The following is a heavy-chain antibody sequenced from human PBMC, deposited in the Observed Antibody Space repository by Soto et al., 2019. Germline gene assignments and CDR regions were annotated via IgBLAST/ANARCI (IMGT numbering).Heavy chain of an antibody. D-gene: IGHD5-12*01. CDR2: ISGSGGST. V-gene: IGHV3-23*01. CDR3: ANLQGRVATLNMDV. CDR1: GFTFSSYA. Sequence: VGSLRLSCAASGFTFSSYAMSWVRQAPGKGLEWVSAISGSGGSTYYADSVKGRFTISRDNSKNTLYLQMNSLRAEDTAVYYCANLQGRVATLNMDVWGQGTTVTVSS. J-gene: IGHJ6*02.